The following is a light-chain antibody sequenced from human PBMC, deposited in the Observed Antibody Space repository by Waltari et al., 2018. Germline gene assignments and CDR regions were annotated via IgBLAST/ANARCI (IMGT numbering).Light chain of an antibody. J-gene: IGLJ2*01. CDR1: SSGVGNYDL. V-gene: IGLV2-23*01. CDR2: GAN. CDR3: CSYLGSNTWV. Sequence: QSALTQPASVSGSPGQSITIPCTGTSSGVGNYDLFSWYQHHPGRAPKLIIYGANERPSGVSNRFSGSKSGIAASLTISGLQAEDEADYYCCSYLGSNTWVFGGGTKLTVL.